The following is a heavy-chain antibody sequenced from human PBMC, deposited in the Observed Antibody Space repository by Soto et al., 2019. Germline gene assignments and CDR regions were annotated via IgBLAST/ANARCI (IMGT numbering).Heavy chain of an antibody. J-gene: IGHJ2*01. CDR2: IYSIGNT. CDR1: GGSVDSVNHY. D-gene: IGHD5-18*01. Sequence: PSETLSLTCTVSGGSVDSVNHYWSWIRQSPGKGLKWIGYIYSIGNTYYNPSLKSRVQISVDKSRNQFSLKLSSVTAADTAVYYCANLYSYGPQCFDLWGRGTLVTVSS. V-gene: IGHV4-30-4*01. CDR3: ANLYSYGPQCFDL.